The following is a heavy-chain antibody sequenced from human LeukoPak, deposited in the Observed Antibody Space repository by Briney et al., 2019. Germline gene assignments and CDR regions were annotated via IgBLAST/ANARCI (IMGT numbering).Heavy chain of an antibody. J-gene: IGHJ4*02. D-gene: IGHD3-16*02. CDR2: INHSGST. Sequence: SETLSLTCAVYGGSFSGYYWSWIRQPPGKGLEWIGEINHSGSTNYNPSLKSRVTISVDTSKNQFSLTLSSVTAADTAVYYCARGGRYDYVWGSYRPPISFDYWGQGTLVTVSS. V-gene: IGHV4-34*01. CDR1: GGSFSGYY. CDR3: ARGGRYDYVWGSYRPPISFDY.